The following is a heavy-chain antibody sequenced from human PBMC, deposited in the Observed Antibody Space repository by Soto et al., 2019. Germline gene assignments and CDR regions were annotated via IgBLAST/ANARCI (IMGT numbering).Heavy chain of an antibody. V-gene: IGHV3-33*01. D-gene: IGHD6-25*01. CDR2: IWYDGSNK. Sequence: QVQLVESGGGVVQPGRSLRLSCAASGFTFSSYGMHWVRQAPGKGLERVAVIWYDGSNKYYAYSVKGRFTISRDNSEDTLYLQMNSLRVEATAVYYCARDSGEAAVNLFEFDPWGQGTLVTVSS. CDR3: ARDSGEAAVNLFEFDP. J-gene: IGHJ5*02. CDR1: GFTFSSYG.